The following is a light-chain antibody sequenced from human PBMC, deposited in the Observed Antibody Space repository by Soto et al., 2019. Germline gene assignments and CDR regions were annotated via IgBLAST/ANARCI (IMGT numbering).Light chain of an antibody. Sequence: EIVMTQSPATRSVSPGGRATLSCRASQSISDTLAWYQQKPGQAPRLLIYGASNRATGIPDRFSGSGSGTDSTLTISRLEPEDFAVYYCQQYGSSGTFGQGTKVDIK. J-gene: IGKJ1*01. CDR1: QSISDT. CDR3: QQYGSSGT. V-gene: IGKV3-20*01. CDR2: GAS.